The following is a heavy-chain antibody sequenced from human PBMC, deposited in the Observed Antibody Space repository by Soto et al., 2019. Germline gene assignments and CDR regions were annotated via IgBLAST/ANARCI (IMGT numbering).Heavy chain of an antibody. CDR1: GYRFTSYW. V-gene: IGHV5-51*01. D-gene: IGHD2-15*01. CDR3: ARRMDCSGGRCYWFDP. J-gene: IGHJ5*02. Sequence: EVQLVQSGTEVKKPGESLKISCKGSGYRFTSYWIGWVRQMPGKGLEWMGIIYPGDSDTRYSPSFQGQVTISADKSISTAYLQWSSLKASDTAMYYCARRMDCSGGRCYWFDPWGQGPLVTVSS. CDR2: IYPGDSDT.